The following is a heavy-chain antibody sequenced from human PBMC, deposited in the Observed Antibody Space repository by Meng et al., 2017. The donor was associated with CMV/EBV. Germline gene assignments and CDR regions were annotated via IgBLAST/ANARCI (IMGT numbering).Heavy chain of an antibody. D-gene: IGHD5-12*01. J-gene: IGHJ5*02. CDR3: ARGRLAGNAGWCDP. V-gene: IGHV1-69*13. CDR2: IIPIFGTA. Sequence: QVQLVQSGAEVKKPGASVKVSCKASGYTFTSYGISWVRQAPGQGLEWMGGIIPIFGTANYAQKFQGRVTITADESTSTAYMELSSLRSEDTAVYYCARGRLAGNAGWCDPWGQGTLVTVSA. CDR1: GYTFTSYG.